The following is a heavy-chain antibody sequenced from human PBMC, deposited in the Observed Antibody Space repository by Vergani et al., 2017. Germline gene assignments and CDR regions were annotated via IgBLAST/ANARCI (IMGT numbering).Heavy chain of an antibody. D-gene: IGHD3-3*01. CDR3: ARNLDDDFWSGYYYYMDV. CDR2: ISSSSSYI. J-gene: IGHJ6*03. V-gene: IGHV3-21*01. Sequence: EVQLVESGGGLVKPGGSLRLSCAASGFTFSSYSMNWVRQAPGKGLEWVSSISSSSSYIYYADSVKGRFTISRDNAKNSLYLQMNSLRAEDTAVYYCARNLDDDFWSGYYYYMDVWGKGTTVTVSS. CDR1: GFTFSSYS.